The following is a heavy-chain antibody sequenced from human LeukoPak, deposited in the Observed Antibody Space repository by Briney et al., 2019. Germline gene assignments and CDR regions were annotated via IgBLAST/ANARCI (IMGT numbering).Heavy chain of an antibody. D-gene: IGHD3-22*01. V-gene: IGHV3-23*01. CDR3: AKETITMIVVVIGEFDY. J-gene: IGHJ4*02. Sequence: GGSLRLSCAASGFTFSSYGMSWVRQAPGKGLEWVSAISGSGGSTYYADSVKGRFTISRDNSKNTLYLQMNSLRAEDTAVYYCAKETITMIVVVIGEFDYWGQGTLVTVSS. CDR1: GFTFSSYG. CDR2: ISGSGGST.